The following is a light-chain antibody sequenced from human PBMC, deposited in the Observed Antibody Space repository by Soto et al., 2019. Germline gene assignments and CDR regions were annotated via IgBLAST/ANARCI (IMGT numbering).Light chain of an antibody. CDR2: WAS. Sequence: DIVMTQSPDSLAVSLGERATVNCKSSQSLLYSSNNKNYLTWYQQKPGQPPKLLIYWASTRESGVPDRFTGSGSGTAFTLTICRRQAEDVAVYYRQKYYSSPRTFGQGTKVEI. CDR1: QSLLYSSNNKNY. CDR3: QKYYSSPRT. J-gene: IGKJ1*01. V-gene: IGKV4-1*01.